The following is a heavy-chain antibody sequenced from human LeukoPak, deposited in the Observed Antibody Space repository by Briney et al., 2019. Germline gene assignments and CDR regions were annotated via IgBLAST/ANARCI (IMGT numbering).Heavy chain of an antibody. CDR3: ARGLRYSSSWFDY. CDR2: INHSGST. J-gene: IGHJ4*02. V-gene: IGHV4-34*01. D-gene: IGHD6-13*01. Sequence: SETLSLTCAVYGGSFSGYYWSWIRQPPGKGLEWIGEINHSGSTNYNPSLKSRVTISVDTSKNQFSLKLSSVTAADTAVYYCARGLRYSSSWFDYWGQGTLVTVSS. CDR1: GGSFSGYY.